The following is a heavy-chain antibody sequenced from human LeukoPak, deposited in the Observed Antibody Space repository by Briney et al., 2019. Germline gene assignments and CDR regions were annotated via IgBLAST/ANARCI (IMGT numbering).Heavy chain of an antibody. V-gene: IGHV7-4-1*02. J-gene: IGHJ3*02. CDR1: GYTFTSYA. D-gene: IGHD3-16*02. Sequence: GASVKVSCKASGYTFTSYAMNGVGQAPGKGLEGMGWINTNTGNPTYAQGFTGRVVFSLDTSVSTAYLQISSLKAEDTAVYYCARDFPYDYVWGSYRPDAFDIWGQGTMVTVSS. CDR3: ARDFPYDYVWGSYRPDAFDI. CDR2: INTNTGNP.